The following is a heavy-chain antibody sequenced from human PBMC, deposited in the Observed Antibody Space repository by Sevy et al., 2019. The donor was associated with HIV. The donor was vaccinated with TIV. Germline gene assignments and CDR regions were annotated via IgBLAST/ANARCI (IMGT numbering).Heavy chain of an antibody. D-gene: IGHD6-25*01. CDR3: AKAPGIAAADYYMDV. Sequence: GGSLRLSCAASGFTFDDYAMHWVRQAPGKGLEWVSLISWDGGSTYYADSVKGRFNISRDNSKNSLYLQMNSLRAEDTALYYCAKAPGIAAADYYMDVWGKGTTVTVSS. CDR1: GFTFDDYA. J-gene: IGHJ6*03. V-gene: IGHV3-43D*04. CDR2: ISWDGGST.